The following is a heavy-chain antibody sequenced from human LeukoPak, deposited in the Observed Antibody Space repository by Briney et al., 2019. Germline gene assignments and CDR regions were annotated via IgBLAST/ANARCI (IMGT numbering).Heavy chain of an antibody. CDR3: ARRNISSGWSFDY. CDR2: IHTSGST. V-gene: IGHV4-4*07. J-gene: IGHJ4*02. Sequence: SETLSLTCTVSGGSISNYHWSWIRQPAGKGLEWIGQIHTSGSTNYNPPLKSRVTMSIDTPENQLSLTIRSVTAADTAVYYCARRNISSGWSFDYWGQGTLVTVSS. D-gene: IGHD6-19*01. CDR1: GGSISNYH.